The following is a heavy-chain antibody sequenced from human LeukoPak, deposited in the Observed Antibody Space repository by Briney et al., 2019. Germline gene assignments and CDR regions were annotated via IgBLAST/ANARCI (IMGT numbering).Heavy chain of an antibody. J-gene: IGHJ3*02. CDR2: VSGSGGNT. V-gene: IGHV3-23*01. CDR3: AKSTYDSSGYYYGNDAFDI. CDR1: GLTFSSYA. D-gene: IGHD3-22*01. Sequence: PGGSLTLSCAASGLTFSSYAMTCVRQAPGKGLEWVSGVSGSGGNTYYADSVRGRFTISRDNSKNTLYLQMNSLRAEDTAVYHCAKSTYDSSGYYYGNDAFDIWGQGTMVTVSS.